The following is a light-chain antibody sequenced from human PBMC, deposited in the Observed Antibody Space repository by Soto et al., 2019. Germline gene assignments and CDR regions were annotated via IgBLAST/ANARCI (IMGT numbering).Light chain of an antibody. CDR2: AAS. V-gene: IGKV3-11*01. J-gene: IGKJ1*01. CDR3: QQRSNWPQIT. Sequence: EIVFTEAPGTLPMSPGERATLSCRASQSVSSSYLAWYQQKPGQAPRLLIYAASNRATDIPARFSGSGSGTDFTLTISSLEPEDFAVYYCQQRSNWPQITFGQGTKVDI. CDR1: QSVSSSY.